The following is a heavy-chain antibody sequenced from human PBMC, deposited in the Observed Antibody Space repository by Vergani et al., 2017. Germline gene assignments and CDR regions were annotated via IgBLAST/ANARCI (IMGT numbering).Heavy chain of an antibody. J-gene: IGHJ5*02. D-gene: IGHD3-22*01. CDR2: INPSGGST. Sequence: QVQLVQSGAEVKKPGASVKVSCKASGYTFTSYSMHWVRQAPGQGLEWMGIINPSGGSTSYAQKFQGRVTMTRDTSTSTVYMELSSLRSEDTAVYYCVRDGAFQYYYGSSGYNWFDPWGQGTLVTVSS. CDR1: GYTFTSYS. CDR3: VRDGAFQYYYGSSGYNWFDP. V-gene: IGHV1-46*03.